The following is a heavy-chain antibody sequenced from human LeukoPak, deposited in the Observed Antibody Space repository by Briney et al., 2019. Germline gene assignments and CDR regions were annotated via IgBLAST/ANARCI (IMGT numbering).Heavy chain of an antibody. CDR3: ARVERRRGYSYGSFDP. CDR2: INHSGST. Sequence: SETLSLTCAVYGGSFSGYYWSWIRQPPGKGLEWIGEINHSGSTNYNPSLKGRVTISVDTSKNQFSLKLSSVTAADTAVYYCARVERRRGYSYGSFDPWGQGTLVTVSS. J-gene: IGHJ5*02. D-gene: IGHD5-18*01. V-gene: IGHV4-34*01. CDR1: GGSFSGYY.